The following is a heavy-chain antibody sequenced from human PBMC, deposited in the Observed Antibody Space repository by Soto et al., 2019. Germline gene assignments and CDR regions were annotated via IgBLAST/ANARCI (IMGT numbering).Heavy chain of an antibody. D-gene: IGHD3-22*01. CDR1: GFTFSSYS. Sequence: EVQLVESGGGLVKPGGSLRLSCAASGFTFSSYSMNWVRQAPGKGLEWVSSISCSSSYIYYADSVKGRFTISRDNAKNSLYLQVNSLRAEDTAVYYCARVVDYCDPYSYYGMDVWGQGPTVTVSS. CDR2: ISCSSSYI. CDR3: ARVVDYCDPYSYYGMDV. J-gene: IGHJ6*02. V-gene: IGHV3-21*01.